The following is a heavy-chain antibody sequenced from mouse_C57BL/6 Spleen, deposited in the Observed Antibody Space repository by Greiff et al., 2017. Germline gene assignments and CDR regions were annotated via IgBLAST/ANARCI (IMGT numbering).Heavy chain of an antibody. V-gene: IGHV1-80*01. J-gene: IGHJ3*01. CDR2: IYPGDGDT. CDR3: ASPYYYGSSFAY. D-gene: IGHD1-1*01. Sequence: QVQPQQSGAELVKPGASVKISCKASGYAFSSYWMNWVKQRPGKGLEWIGQIYPGDGDTNYNGKFKGKATLAADKSSSTAYMQLSSLNSEDSAVYFCASPYYYGSSFAYWGQGTLVTVSA. CDR1: GYAFSSYW.